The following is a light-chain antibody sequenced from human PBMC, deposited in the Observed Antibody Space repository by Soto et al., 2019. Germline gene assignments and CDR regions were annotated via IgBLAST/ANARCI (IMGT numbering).Light chain of an antibody. J-gene: IGKJ5*01. CDR1: QSVSSSY. Sequence: EIVLTQSPGTLSLSPGERATLSCRASQSVSSSYLAWYQQKPGQAPRLLIYGASSRATGIPDRFSGSGSGTDFTLTISILEPEDFAVYYWQQYGSSPITFGQGTRLEVK. CDR3: QQYGSSPIT. V-gene: IGKV3-20*01. CDR2: GAS.